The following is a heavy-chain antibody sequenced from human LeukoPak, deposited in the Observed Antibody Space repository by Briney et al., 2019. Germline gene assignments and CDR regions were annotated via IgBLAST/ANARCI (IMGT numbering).Heavy chain of an antibody. CDR1: GDSIRSYY. V-gene: IGHV4-59*01. Sequence: SETLSLTCTVSGDSIRSYYWSWIRQPPGKGLEWIGYIYYSGSTNYNPSLKSRVTISVDTSKNQFSLKLSSVTAADTAVYYCARARYFDWLLPQYFDYWGQGTLVTVSS. J-gene: IGHJ4*02. D-gene: IGHD3-9*01. CDR3: ARARYFDWLLPQYFDY. CDR2: IYYSGST.